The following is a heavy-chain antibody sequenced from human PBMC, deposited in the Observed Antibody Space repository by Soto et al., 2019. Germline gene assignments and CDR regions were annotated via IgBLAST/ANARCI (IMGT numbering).Heavy chain of an antibody. V-gene: IGHV1-69*12. CDR3: AGHSSGFPGYYYGLDV. Sequence: QVQLVQSGAEVKKPGSSVKVSCKASGGTFSSYAISWVRQAPGQGLEWMGGIIPIFDTADYAQKFQGRVTITADESTNTAYMELSSLRSEYTAVYYCAGHSSGFPGYYYGLDVWGQGTTVTVSS. CDR2: IIPIFDTA. CDR1: GGTFSSYA. D-gene: IGHD3-22*01. J-gene: IGHJ6*02.